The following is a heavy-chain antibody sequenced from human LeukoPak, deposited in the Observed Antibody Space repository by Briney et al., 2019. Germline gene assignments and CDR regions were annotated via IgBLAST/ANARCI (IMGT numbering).Heavy chain of an antibody. D-gene: IGHD5-12*01. V-gene: IGHV3-30*03. CDR3: ARDQHVATYYFDY. J-gene: IGHJ4*02. Sequence: GGSLRLSCAASGFTFSSYGMHWVRQAPGKGLEWVAVISYDGSNKYYADSVKGRFTISRDNSKNTLYLQMNSLRAEDTAVYYCARDQHVATYYFDYWGQGTLVTVSS. CDR1: GFTFSSYG. CDR2: ISYDGSNK.